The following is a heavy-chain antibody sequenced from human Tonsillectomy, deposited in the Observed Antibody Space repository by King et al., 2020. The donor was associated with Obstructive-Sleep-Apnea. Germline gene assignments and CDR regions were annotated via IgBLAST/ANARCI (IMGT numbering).Heavy chain of an antibody. CDR3: AAEKNSRYYYCGMDV. J-gene: IGHJ6*02. CDR2: IVVGSGNT. CDR1: GFTFTSSA. V-gene: IGHV1-58*01. Sequence: QLVQSGPEVKKPGTSVKVSCKASGFTFTSSAVQWVRQARGQRLEWIGWIVVGSGNTNYAQKFQERVTITRDMSTSTAYMELSSLRSEDTAVYYCAAEKNSRYYYCGMDVVGQGTTVTVSS. D-gene: IGHD4-23*01.